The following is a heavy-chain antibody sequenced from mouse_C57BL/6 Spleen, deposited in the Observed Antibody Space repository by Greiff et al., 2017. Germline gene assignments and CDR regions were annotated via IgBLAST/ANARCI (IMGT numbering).Heavy chain of an antibody. D-gene: IGHD2-4*01. J-gene: IGHJ2*01. CDR3: AKAYYDYSYFDY. CDR1: GYTFTSYW. V-gene: IGHV1-55*01. CDR2: IYPGSGST. Sequence: VKLQQPGAELVKPGASVKMSCKASGYTFTSYWITWVKQRPGQGLEWIGDIYPGSGSTNYNEKFKSKATLTVDTSSSTAYMQLSSLTSEDSAVYYCAKAYYDYSYFDYWGQGTTLTVSS.